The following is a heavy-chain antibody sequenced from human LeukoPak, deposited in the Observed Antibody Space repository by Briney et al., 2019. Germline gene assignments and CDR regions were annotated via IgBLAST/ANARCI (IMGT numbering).Heavy chain of an antibody. CDR2: VNTVSSYI. D-gene: IGHD3-22*01. CDR1: GFTFSDYS. CDR3: ARLRRNSDRSDFFYYYDH. J-gene: IGHJ4*02. V-gene: IGHV3-21*01. Sequence: PGGSLRLSCAASGFTFSDYSMNWVRQAPGKGLEWVASVNTVSSYIYYADSMRGRFTISRDNAKNSLFLQMNSLRAEDTAVYNCARLRRNSDRSDFFYYYDHWGQGTLVTVSS.